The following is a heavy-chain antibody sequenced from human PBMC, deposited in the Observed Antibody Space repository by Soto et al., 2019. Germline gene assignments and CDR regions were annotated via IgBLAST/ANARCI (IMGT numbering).Heavy chain of an antibody. CDR2: INHSGST. CDR1: GGSFSGYY. V-gene: IGHV4-34*01. J-gene: IGHJ6*03. Sequence: PSETLSLTCAVYGGSFSGYYWSWIRQPPGKGLEWIGEINHSGSTNYNPSLKSRVTISVDTSKNQFSLKLSSVTAADTAVYYCARGEYCYGYYYYMDVWGKGTTVTVS. D-gene: IGHD5-18*01. CDR3: ARGEYCYGYYYYMDV.